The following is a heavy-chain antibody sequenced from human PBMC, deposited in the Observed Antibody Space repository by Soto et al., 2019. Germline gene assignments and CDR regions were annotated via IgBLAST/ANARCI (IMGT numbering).Heavy chain of an antibody. CDR1: GFNFATYS. Sequence: GGSLRLSCAASGFNFATYSMSWVRQAPGKGLELVAGISDGVDRAYYGDSVKGRLTISRDTSKNMLYLHMNSLRAEDTAIYYCARYTAVADPYYFDYWGQGTLVTVSS. J-gene: IGHJ4*02. D-gene: IGHD6-19*01. V-gene: IGHV3-23*01. CDR2: ISDGVDRA. CDR3: ARYTAVADPYYFDY.